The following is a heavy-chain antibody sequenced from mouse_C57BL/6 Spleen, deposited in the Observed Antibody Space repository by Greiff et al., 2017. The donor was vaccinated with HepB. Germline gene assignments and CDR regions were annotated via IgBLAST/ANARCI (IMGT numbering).Heavy chain of an antibody. CDR2: IRSKSNNYAT. CDR1: GFSFNTYA. V-gene: IGHV10-1*01. D-gene: IGHD2-2*01. J-gene: IGHJ4*01. Sequence: EVQVVESGGGLVQPKGSLKLSCAASGFSFNTYAMNWVRQAPGKGLEWVARIRSKSNNYATYYADSVKDRFTISRDDSESMLYLQMNNLKTEDTAMYYCVWLPYYAMDYWGQGTSVTVSS. CDR3: VWLPYYAMDY.